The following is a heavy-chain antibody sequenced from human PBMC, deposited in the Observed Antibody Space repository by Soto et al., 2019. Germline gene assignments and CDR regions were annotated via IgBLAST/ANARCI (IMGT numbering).Heavy chain of an antibody. Sequence: SQTLSLTCTVPGGSLISGDYFWSWIRHPTGQGLEWIGYIYYSGSTYYNPSLKSRATISVDTSKNQFSLPPRPTPAADTAEYYCARVLCARPDYWESSGYSDDWGQGTLVTVSS. J-gene: IGHJ4*02. CDR3: ARVLCARPDYWESSGYSDD. CDR1: GGSLISGDYF. D-gene: IGHD3-22*01. V-gene: IGHV4-30-4*01. CDR2: IYYSGST.